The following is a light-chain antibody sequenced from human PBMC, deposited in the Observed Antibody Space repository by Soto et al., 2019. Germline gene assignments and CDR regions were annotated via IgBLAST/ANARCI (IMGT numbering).Light chain of an antibody. V-gene: IGKV3-20*01. CDR1: QSVSSSY. J-gene: IGKJ2*01. CDR2: GAS. Sequence: PGARATLSCRASQSVSSSYLAWYQQKPGQAPRLLIYGASSRATGIPDRFSGSGSGTDFTLTISRLEPEDFAVYYCQQYGSSPGYTFGQGTKLEIK. CDR3: QQYGSSPGYT.